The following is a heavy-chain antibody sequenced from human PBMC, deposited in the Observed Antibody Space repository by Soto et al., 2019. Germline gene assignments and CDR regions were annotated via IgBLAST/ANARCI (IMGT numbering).Heavy chain of an antibody. CDR2: IYYSGST. D-gene: IGHD3-3*01. V-gene: IGHV4-39*01. CDR3: ARSSTPIYYDFWSGYSEGFDY. CDR1: GGSISSSSYY. Sequence: PSETLSLTCTVSGGSISSSSYYWGRIRQPPGKGLEWIGSIYYSGSTYYNPSLKSRVTISVDTSKNQFSLKLSSVTAADTAVYYCARSSTPIYYDFWSGYSEGFDYWGQGTLVTVSS. J-gene: IGHJ4*02.